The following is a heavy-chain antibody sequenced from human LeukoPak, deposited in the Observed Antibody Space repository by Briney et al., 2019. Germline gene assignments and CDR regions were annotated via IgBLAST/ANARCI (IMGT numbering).Heavy chain of an antibody. D-gene: IGHD4-17*01. J-gene: IGHJ5*02. CDR2: VGSAGDI. CDR3: TRGHYVGFEP. CDR1: GLTFSTND. V-gene: IGHV3-13*01. Sequence: GGSLRLSCEASGLTFSTNDFHWVRQATGKGLEWVSGVGSAGDIYYANSVKGRFTLSREVAKNSLFLQMNSLRVEDTAVYSCTRGHYVGFEPWGQGVLVTVSS.